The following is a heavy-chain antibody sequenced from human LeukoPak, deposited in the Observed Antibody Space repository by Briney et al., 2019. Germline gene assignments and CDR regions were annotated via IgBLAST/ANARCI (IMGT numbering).Heavy chain of an antibody. J-gene: IGHJ4*02. D-gene: IGHD5-24*01. CDR3: ARDRDGYSPYFAY. V-gene: IGHV1-69*05. CDR1: GGTFSSYA. CDR2: IIPIFGTA. Sequence: SVKVSCKASGGTFSSYAISWVRQAPGQGLEWMGGIIPIFGTANYAQKFQGRVTITTAESTSTAYMELSSLRSDDTAVYYCARDRDGYSPYFAYWGQGTLVTVSS.